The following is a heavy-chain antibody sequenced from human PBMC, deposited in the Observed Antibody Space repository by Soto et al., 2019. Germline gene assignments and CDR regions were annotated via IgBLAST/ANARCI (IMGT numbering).Heavy chain of an antibody. CDR1: GFTLRTHW. CDR2: IKQDGSDK. Sequence: EVQLVESGGGSVQPGESLRLSCTASGFTLRTHWMSWVRQAPGKGLEWVANIKQDGSDKYYLDSVEGRFTISRDNAKNSLYLQMDSLRVEATALYYCARDPAWGWDSWYFDLWGRGTLVTVSS. J-gene: IGHJ2*01. V-gene: IGHV3-7*03. CDR3: ARDPAWGWDSWYFDL. D-gene: IGHD7-27*01.